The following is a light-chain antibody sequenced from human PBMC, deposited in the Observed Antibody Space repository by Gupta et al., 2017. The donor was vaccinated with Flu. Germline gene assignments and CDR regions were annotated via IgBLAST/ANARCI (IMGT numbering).Light chain of an antibody. CDR2: STD. V-gene: IGLV1-44*01. J-gene: IGLJ3*02. Sequence: QSVLTQPPSASAAPGQRVTISCSGVDSNIGFNAVNWYQHFPGAAPKLLIYSTDQRPSGVPARFSGSKSDTSASLVISDLQSEDEALYSCASWDDSLSGHWVFGGGTKLTVL. CDR1: DSNIGFNA. CDR3: ASWDDSLSGHWV.